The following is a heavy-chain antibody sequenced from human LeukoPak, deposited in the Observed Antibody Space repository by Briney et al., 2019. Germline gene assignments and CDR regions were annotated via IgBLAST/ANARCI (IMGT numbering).Heavy chain of an antibody. CDR1: SFTFDDYA. V-gene: IGHV3-9*01. CDR3: AKGVQRGYQYNRYYFDY. Sequence: GGSLRLSCAASSFTFDDYAMHWVRQPPGKGLEWVSGISWNSGSIGYADSVKGRFTISRDNAKNSLYLQMNSLRAEDTALYYCAKGVQRGYQYNRYYFDYWGPGTLVTVSS. D-gene: IGHD5-18*01. CDR2: ISWNSGSI. J-gene: IGHJ4*02.